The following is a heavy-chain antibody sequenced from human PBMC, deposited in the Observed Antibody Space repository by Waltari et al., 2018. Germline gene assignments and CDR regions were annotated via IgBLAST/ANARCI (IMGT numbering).Heavy chain of an antibody. J-gene: IGHJ3*02. D-gene: IGHD7-27*01. CDR2: IKGDGTEI. Sequence: EVQLVESGGGLVQPGGSLRLSCAASGFTFSTDWMCWVRQAPGKGLEWVANIKGDGTEIHLLDSVKGRFSISRDNAKNSLYLQMSSLRAEDTAVYYCARGRYWGFDIWGQGTMVTVSS. CDR1: GFTFSTDW. V-gene: IGHV3-7*01. CDR3: ARGRYWGFDI.